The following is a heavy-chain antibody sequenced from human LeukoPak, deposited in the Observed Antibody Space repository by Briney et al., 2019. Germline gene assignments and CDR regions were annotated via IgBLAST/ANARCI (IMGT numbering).Heavy chain of an antibody. V-gene: IGHV1-24*01. CDR2: FDPEDGET. D-gene: IGHD3-9*01. CDR1: GYTLTELS. CDR3: ATGQTGTGEFYFDY. J-gene: IGHJ4*02. Sequence: ASVKVSCKVSGYTLTELSMHWVRQAPGKGLEWMGGFDPEDGETIYAQKFQGRVTMTEDTSTDTAHMELSSLRSADTAVYYCATGQTGTGEFYFDYWGQGTLVTVPS.